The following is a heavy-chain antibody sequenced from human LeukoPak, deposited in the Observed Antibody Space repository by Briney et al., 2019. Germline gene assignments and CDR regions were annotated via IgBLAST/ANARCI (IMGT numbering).Heavy chain of an antibody. V-gene: IGHV4-59*12. CDR3: ARDHRGYSYGVPLDV. Sequence: SETLSLTCTVSGGSISSYYWSWIRQPPGKGLECIGYIYHSGSTYYNPSLKSRVTISVDRSKNQFSLKLSSVTAADTAVYYCARDHRGYSYGVPLDVWGKGTTVTVSS. CDR2: IYHSGST. D-gene: IGHD5-18*01. CDR1: GGSISSYY. J-gene: IGHJ6*04.